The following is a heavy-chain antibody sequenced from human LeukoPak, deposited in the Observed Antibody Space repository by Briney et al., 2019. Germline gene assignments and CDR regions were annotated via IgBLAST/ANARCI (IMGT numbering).Heavy chain of an antibody. D-gene: IGHD4-17*01. CDR3: AARGDYFMGRDY. CDR1: GGSISSGSHY. J-gene: IGHJ4*02. CDR2: IYTSGST. Sequence: SETLSLTCTVSGGSISSGSHYWSWIRQPAGKGLEWIGRIYTSGSTNYNPSLKSRVTISVDTSKNQFSLKLSSVTAADTAVYYCAARGDYFMGRDYWGQGTLVTVSS. V-gene: IGHV4-61*02.